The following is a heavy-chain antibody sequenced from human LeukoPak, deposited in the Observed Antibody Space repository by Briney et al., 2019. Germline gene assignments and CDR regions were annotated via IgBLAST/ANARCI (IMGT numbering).Heavy chain of an antibody. J-gene: IGHJ4*02. CDR1: GGTFSSYA. CDR2: IIPIFGTA. V-gene: IGHV1-69*05. CDR3: ARALAYNFWSGYLGPFDY. Sequence: SVKVSCKASGGTFSSYAIGWVRQAPGQGLEWMGGIIPIFGTANYAQKFQGRVTITTDESTSTAYMELSSLRSEDTAVYYCARALAYNFWSGYLGPFDYWGQGTLVTVSS. D-gene: IGHD3-3*01.